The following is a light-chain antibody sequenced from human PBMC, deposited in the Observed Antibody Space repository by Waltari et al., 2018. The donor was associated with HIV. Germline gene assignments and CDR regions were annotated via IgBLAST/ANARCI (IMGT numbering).Light chain of an antibody. V-gene: IGKV3-15*01. CDR2: GAS. J-gene: IGKJ2*01. CDR1: QTIGRN. Sequence: EIMMTQSPATLSVSLGERATLPCRASQTIGRNLAWYQQKPGQVPRLLIYGASTRATGIPARFSGSGSGTEFTLTIRSLQSEDFAVYYCQQYNNWPPATFGQGTKLEIK. CDR3: QQYNNWPPAT.